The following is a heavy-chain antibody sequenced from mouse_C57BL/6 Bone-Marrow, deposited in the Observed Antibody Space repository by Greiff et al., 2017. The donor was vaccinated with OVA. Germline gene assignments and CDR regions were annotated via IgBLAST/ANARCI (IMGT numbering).Heavy chain of an antibody. CDR1: GFTFNTYA. CDR3: VRGHYGSSYGWFAY. D-gene: IGHD1-1*01. CDR2: IRSKSSNYAT. J-gene: IGHJ3*01. V-gene: IGHV10-3*01. Sequence: EADGGLVQPKGSLKLSCAASGFTFNTYAMHWVRQAPGKGLEWVARIRSKSSNYATYYADSVKDRFTISRDDSQSMLYLQMNNLKTEDTAMYYCVRGHYGSSYGWFAYWGQGTLVTVSA.